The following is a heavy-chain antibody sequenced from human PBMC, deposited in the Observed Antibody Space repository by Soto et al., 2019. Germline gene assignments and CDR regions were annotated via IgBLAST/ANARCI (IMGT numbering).Heavy chain of an antibody. CDR1: GFTFSSYS. Sequence: EVQLVESGGGLVKPGGSLRLSCAASGFTFSSYSMNWVRQAPGKGLEWVSSISSSSSYIYYADSVKGRFTISRDNAKNSLYLQMNSLRAEDTAVYYCARDAGYPYDFWSGYYTLSFPGGNYYYYGMDVWGQGTTVTVSS. V-gene: IGHV3-21*01. CDR3: ARDAGYPYDFWSGYYTLSFPGGNYYYYGMDV. D-gene: IGHD3-3*01. CDR2: ISSSSSYI. J-gene: IGHJ6*02.